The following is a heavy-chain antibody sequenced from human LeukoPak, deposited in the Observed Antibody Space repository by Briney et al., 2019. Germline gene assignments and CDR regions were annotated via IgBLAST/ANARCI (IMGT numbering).Heavy chain of an antibody. Sequence: GGSLRLSCAASGFTFSSYSMNWVRQAPGKGLEWVSSISSSSSYIYYADSVKGRFTISRDNAKNSLYLQMNSLRAEDTAVYYCARDSSGWTHFDYWAREPWSPSPQ. J-gene: IGHJ4*02. CDR1: GFTFSSYS. D-gene: IGHD6-19*01. CDR3: ARDSSGWTHFDY. V-gene: IGHV3-21*01. CDR2: ISSSSSYI.